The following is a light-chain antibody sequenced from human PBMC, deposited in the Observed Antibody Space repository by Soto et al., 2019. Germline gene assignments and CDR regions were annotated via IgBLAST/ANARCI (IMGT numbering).Light chain of an antibody. Sequence: EIVLTQSPGTLSLSPGERATLSCRASQSVSSYLAWYQQKPGQAPRLLIYDTSNRAAGTPARFSGSGSGTDFTLTIRSLEPEDFAVYYCQQRSNWPWTFGQGTKVDIK. J-gene: IGKJ1*01. V-gene: IGKV3-11*01. CDR1: QSVSSY. CDR2: DTS. CDR3: QQRSNWPWT.